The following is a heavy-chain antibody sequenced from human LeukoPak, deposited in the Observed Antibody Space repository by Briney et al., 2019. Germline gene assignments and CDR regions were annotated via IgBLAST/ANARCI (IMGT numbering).Heavy chain of an antibody. V-gene: IGHV3-9*01. CDR3: AKEVLWGSSFDY. CDR1: GFTFDDYA. CDR2: ISWNSGSI. Sequence: PGGFLRLSCAASGFTFDDYAMHWVRQAPGKGLEWVSGISWNSGSIGYADSVKGRFTISRDNAKNSLYLQMNSLRAEDTALYYCAKEVLWGSSFDYWGQGTLVTVSS. J-gene: IGHJ4*02. D-gene: IGHD3-16*01.